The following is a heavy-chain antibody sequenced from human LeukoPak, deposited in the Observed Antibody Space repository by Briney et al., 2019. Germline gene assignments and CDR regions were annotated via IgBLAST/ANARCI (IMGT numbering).Heavy chain of an antibody. V-gene: IGHV4-59*01. D-gene: IGHD2-15*01. CDR2: IYYSGST. CDR3: ARGYCSGGSCYSSYYYSYMDV. Sequence: PSETLSLTCTVSGGSISSYYWSWIRQPPGKGLEWIGYIYYSGSTNYNPSLKSRVTISVDTSKNQFSLKLSSVTAADTAVYYCARGYCSGGSCYSSYYYSYMDVRGKGTTVTVSS. CDR1: GGSISSYY. J-gene: IGHJ6*03.